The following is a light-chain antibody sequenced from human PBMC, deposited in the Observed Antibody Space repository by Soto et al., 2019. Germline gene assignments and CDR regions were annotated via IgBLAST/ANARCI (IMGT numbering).Light chain of an antibody. CDR2: NTN. CDR3: VLFMGSGIRA. Sequence: QTVVTQEPSFSVSPGGTVTLTCGLSSGSVSTSYYPNWYQQTPGQAPRALIYNTNTRSSGVPDRFSGSILGNKAALTITGAQADDESDYYCVLFMGSGIRAFGGGTKLTVL. V-gene: IGLV8-61*01. J-gene: IGLJ2*01. CDR1: SGSVSTSYY.